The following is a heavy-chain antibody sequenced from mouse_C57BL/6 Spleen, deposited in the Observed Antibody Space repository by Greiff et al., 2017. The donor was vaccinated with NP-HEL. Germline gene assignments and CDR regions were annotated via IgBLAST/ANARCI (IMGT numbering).Heavy chain of an antibody. J-gene: IGHJ1*03. V-gene: IGHV1-22*01. CDR1: GYTFTDYN. CDR2: INPNNGGT. CDR3: ATTTVVANYWYFDV. D-gene: IGHD1-1*01. Sequence: DVKLQESGPELVKPGASVKMSCKASGYTFTDYNMHWVKQSHGKSLEWIGYINPNNGGTSYHQKFKGKATLTVTKSSSTAYMELRSLTSEDSSVYYCATTTVVANYWYFDVWGTGTTVTVSS.